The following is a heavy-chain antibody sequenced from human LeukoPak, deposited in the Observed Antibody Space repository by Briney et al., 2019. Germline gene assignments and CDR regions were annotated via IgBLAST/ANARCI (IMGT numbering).Heavy chain of an antibody. V-gene: IGHV3-21*01. J-gene: IGHJ4*02. Sequence: GGSLRLSCAASGFTFSSYSMNWVRQAPGRGLEWVSSSSSSSSYKYYADSVKGRFTISRDNAKTSLYLQMNSLRAEDTAVYYCARGYSDILTGYSPYYLDYWGQGTLVTVSS. CDR1: GFTFSSYS. CDR2: SSSSSSYK. CDR3: ARGYSDILTGYSPYYLDY. D-gene: IGHD3-9*01.